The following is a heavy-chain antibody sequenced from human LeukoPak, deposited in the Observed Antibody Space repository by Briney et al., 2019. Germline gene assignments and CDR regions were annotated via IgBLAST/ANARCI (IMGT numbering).Heavy chain of an antibody. CDR3: AREGYDEAFDT. D-gene: IGHD2-15*01. CDR2: IGSTGNT. CDR1: GFTFSNYD. J-gene: IGHJ3*02. Sequence: SGGSLRLSCAASGFTFSNYDMHWVRQATGKGLEWVSAIGSTGNTYYAGSVKGRFTISRENAKDSMYLQMDSLSAGDTAVYYCAREGYDEAFDTWGHGTMVTVSS. V-gene: IGHV3-13*04.